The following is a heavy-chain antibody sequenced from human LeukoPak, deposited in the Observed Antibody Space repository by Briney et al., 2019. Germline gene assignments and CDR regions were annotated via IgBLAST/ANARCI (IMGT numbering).Heavy chain of an antibody. Sequence: GGSLRLSCAASGFTFSSYSMNWVRQAPGKGLEWVSSISSSSSYIYYADSVKGRFTISRDNAKNSLYLQMNSLRAEDTAVYYCARSWGGIAAAGTKALYFQHWGQGTLVTVSS. V-gene: IGHV3-21*01. CDR3: ARSWGGIAAAGTKALYFQH. CDR1: GFTFSSYS. J-gene: IGHJ1*01. CDR2: ISSSSSYI. D-gene: IGHD6-13*01.